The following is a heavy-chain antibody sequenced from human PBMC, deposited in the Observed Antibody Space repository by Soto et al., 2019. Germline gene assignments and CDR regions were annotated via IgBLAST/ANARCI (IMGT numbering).Heavy chain of an antibody. V-gene: IGHV1-69*01. D-gene: IGHD3-22*01. CDR2: IIPIFGTA. J-gene: IGHJ3*02. CDR1: GGTFSSYA. CDR3: ARGLDSSGYPQVAFDI. Sequence: QVQLVQSGAEVKKPGSSVKVSCKASGGTFSSYAISWVRQAPGQGLEWMGGIIPIFGTANYAQKFQGRVTITADESTSKAYMELSSLRSEDTAVYYCARGLDSSGYPQVAFDIWGQGTMVTVSS.